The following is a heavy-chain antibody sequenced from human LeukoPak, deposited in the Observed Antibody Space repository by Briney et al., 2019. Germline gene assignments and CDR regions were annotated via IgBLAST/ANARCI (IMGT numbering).Heavy chain of an antibody. CDR1: GFTFSSYS. Sequence: PGGSLRLSCAASGFTFSSYSMNWVRQAPGKGLEWVSYISSSSSTVFYADSVKGRFTISRDNAQNSLYLLMNSLRDEDTAVYYCTRDSYGSGSYYWFDPWGQGTLVTVSS. V-gene: IGHV3-48*02. D-gene: IGHD3-10*01. CDR2: ISSSSSTV. CDR3: TRDSYGSGSYYWFDP. J-gene: IGHJ5*02.